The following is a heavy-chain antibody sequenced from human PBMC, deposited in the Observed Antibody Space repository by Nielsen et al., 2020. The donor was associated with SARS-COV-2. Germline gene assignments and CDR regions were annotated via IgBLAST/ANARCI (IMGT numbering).Heavy chain of an antibody. V-gene: IGHV3-23*03. CDR1: GFTFSSYA. CDR2: IYSGGSST. D-gene: IGHD4-17*01. J-gene: IGHJ4*02. CDR3: ANSGDYAYYFDY. Sequence: GESLKISCAASGFTFSSYAMSWVRQAPGKGLEWVSVIYSGGSSTYYADSVKGRFTISRDNSKNTLYLQMNSLRAEDTAVYYCANSGDYAYYFDYWGQGTLVTVSS.